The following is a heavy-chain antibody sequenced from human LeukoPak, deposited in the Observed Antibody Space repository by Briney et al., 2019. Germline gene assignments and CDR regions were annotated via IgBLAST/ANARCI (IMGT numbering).Heavy chain of an antibody. J-gene: IGHJ3*02. CDR1: GYTFTGYY. CDR2: INPNSGGT. Sequence: ASVKVSCKASGYTFTGYYMHWVRRAPGQGLEWMGWINPNSGGTNYAQKFQGRVTMTRDTSISTAYMELSRLRSDDTAVYYCATKGEMVDTAMADDAFDIWGQGTMVTVSS. CDR3: ATKGEMVDTAMADDAFDI. D-gene: IGHD5-18*01. V-gene: IGHV1-2*02.